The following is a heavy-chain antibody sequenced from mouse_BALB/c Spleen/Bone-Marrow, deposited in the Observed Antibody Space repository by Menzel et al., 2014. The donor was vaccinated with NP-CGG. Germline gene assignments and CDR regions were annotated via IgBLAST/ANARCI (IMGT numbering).Heavy chain of an antibody. Sequence: VQLVESGTDLVRPGTSVKVSCKASGYAFTNYLIEWIKQRPGRGLEWIGVINPGSGGINYNERFKGKATLTADKSPSTAYMQLSSLTSDDSAVYFCARSIYDGYSEAMDYWGQGTSVTVSS. J-gene: IGHJ4*01. V-gene: IGHV1-54*03. CDR2: INPGSGGI. CDR1: GYAFTNYL. CDR3: ARSIYDGYSEAMDY. D-gene: IGHD2-3*01.